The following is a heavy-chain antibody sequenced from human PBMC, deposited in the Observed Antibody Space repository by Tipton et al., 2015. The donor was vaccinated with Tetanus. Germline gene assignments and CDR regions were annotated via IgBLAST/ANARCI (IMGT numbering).Heavy chain of an antibody. CDR1: DGSFTGYK. V-gene: IGHV4-34*01. CDR2: INYRGTT. D-gene: IGHD2-2*01. Sequence: TLSLTCDVSDGSFTGYKWTWLRQPPRKGLEWIGDINYRGTTTSNPSLQSRLNILLDTSKRQFSLRLTSVTAADTAVYFCARQYVQQSMPGPTYNWFDSWGQGTLVTVSS. J-gene: IGHJ5*01. CDR3: ARQYVQQSMPGPTYNWFDS.